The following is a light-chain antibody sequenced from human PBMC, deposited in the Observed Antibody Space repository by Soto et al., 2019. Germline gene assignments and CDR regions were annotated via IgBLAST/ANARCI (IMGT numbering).Light chain of an antibody. CDR1: QTVHSN. CDR3: NQYNDWPVYS. J-gene: IGKJ2*01. Sequence: EIVMTQSPANLSVSPGGRATLSCRASQTVHSNLAWYQHKSGQAPRLLIYAATTRATGIPARISGSGSGTEFTLTVTSLQSEDSAVYFCNQYNDWPVYSFGPGNKREIK. V-gene: IGKV3-15*01. CDR2: AAT.